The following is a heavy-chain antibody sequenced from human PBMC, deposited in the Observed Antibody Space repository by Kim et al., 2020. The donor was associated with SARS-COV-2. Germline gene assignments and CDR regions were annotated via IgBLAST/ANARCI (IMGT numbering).Heavy chain of an antibody. J-gene: IGHJ5*02. CDR2: ISYDGSNK. D-gene: IGHD1-26*01. V-gene: IGHV3-30*18. CDR1: GFTFSSYG. CDR3: AKDYRFGSQGGWFDP. Sequence: GGSLRLSCAASGFTFSSYGMHWVRQAPGKGLEWVAVISYDGSNKYYADSVKGRFTISRDNSKNTLYLQMNSLRAEDTAVYYCAKDYRFGSQGGWFDPWGQGTLVTVSS.